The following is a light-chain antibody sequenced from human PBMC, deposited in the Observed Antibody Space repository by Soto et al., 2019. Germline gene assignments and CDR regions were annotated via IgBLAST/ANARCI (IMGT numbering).Light chain of an antibody. Sequence: EIVMTQSPATLSVSPGERATLSCRASQSVSSNLAWYQQKPGQAPRLLIYGASTRATGIPARFSGSGSGTEFTLPISSLQSEDFAVYYCQQYNNWPQTFGQATKVEIK. CDR1: QSVSSN. J-gene: IGKJ1*01. V-gene: IGKV3-15*01. CDR2: GAS. CDR3: QQYNNWPQT.